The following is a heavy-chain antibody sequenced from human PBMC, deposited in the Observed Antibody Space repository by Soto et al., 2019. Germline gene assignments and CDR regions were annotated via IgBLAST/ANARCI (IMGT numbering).Heavy chain of an antibody. Sequence: QVQLVESGGGVVQPGRSLRLSCAASGFTFSSYAMHWVRQAPGKGLEWVAVISYDGSNKYYADSVKGRFTISRDNSKNTLYLQMNSLRAEDTAVYYCARERRTCSGGSCHNWFDPWGQGTLVTVSS. D-gene: IGHD2-15*01. CDR3: ARERRTCSGGSCHNWFDP. V-gene: IGHV3-30-3*01. CDR2: ISYDGSNK. CDR1: GFTFSSYA. J-gene: IGHJ5*02.